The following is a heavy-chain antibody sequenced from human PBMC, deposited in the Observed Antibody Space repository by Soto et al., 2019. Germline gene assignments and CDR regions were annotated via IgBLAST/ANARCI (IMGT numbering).Heavy chain of an antibody. J-gene: IGHJ4*02. CDR3: GGVAVAGKSPPPPRFDY. CDR2: ISAYKGDT. Sequence: QVQLVQSGAEVEKPGASVKVSCKASGYIFTSYGITWVRQAPGQGLEWMGWISAYKGDTKYAQTVTDRGNMTKDPSTRTGYMELGSPTSDGPAVYYCGGVAVAGKSPPPPRFDYWGQGTLVTVSS. CDR1: GYIFTSYG. D-gene: IGHD6-19*01. V-gene: IGHV1-18*01.